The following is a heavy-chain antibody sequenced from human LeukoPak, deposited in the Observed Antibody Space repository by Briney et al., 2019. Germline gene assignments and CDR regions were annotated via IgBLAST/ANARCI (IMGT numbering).Heavy chain of an antibody. CDR2: ILYTGGS. D-gene: IGHD2-15*01. Sequence: PSETLSLTCTVSGGSIRSDFHYWDWIRQPPGKGLEWIGSILYTGGSWVKPSLKSRASISVDTSRNQFSLTLHSVNAIGSALYYCPRRASGSGGTQAGMDVWGQGTTVTVSS. V-gene: IGHV4-39*01. CDR3: PRRASGSGGTQAGMDV. CDR1: GGSIRSDFHY. J-gene: IGHJ6*02.